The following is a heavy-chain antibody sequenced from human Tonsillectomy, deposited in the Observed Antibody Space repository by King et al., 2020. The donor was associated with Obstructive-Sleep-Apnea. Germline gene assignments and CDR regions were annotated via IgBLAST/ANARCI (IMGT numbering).Heavy chain of an antibody. V-gene: IGHV3-23*04. CDR1: GFTFGSYA. D-gene: IGHD3-16*02. Sequence: VQLVESGGGLVQPGGSLRLSCAASGFTFGSYAMSRVRLAPGKGLEWVSGISGSDGSAYHADSVKGRFTISRDNSKNTLYLQMNTLRAEDTAVYYCAIAGLRLGELSLDYWGQGTLVTVSS. CDR3: AIAGLRLGELSLDY. CDR2: ISGSDGSA. J-gene: IGHJ4*02.